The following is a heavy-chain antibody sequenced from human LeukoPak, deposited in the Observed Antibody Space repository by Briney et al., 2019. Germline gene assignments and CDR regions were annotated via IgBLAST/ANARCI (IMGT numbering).Heavy chain of an antibody. CDR3: ARLHYYDSSGGFDP. CDR1: GFTFSSYA. Sequence: GGSLRLSCAASGFTFSSYAMSWVRQAPGKGLEWVSAISGSGGSTYYADSVKGRITISRDNSKNTLYLQMNSLRAEDTAVYYCARLHYYDSSGGFDPWGQGTLVTVSS. CDR2: ISGSGGST. V-gene: IGHV3-23*01. J-gene: IGHJ5*02. D-gene: IGHD3-22*01.